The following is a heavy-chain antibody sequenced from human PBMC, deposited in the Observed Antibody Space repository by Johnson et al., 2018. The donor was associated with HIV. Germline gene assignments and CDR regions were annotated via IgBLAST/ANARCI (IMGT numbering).Heavy chain of an antibody. V-gene: IGHV3-23*04. J-gene: IGHJ3*02. CDR2: ISGGGGRT. CDR3: ARVGLVGGKEGVGAWDI. CDR1: GFTFSSYA. Sequence: EVQLVESGGGLVQPGGSLRLSCSASGFTFSSYAMSWVRQAPGKGLEWVSAISGGGGRTYYADSVKGRFTISRDNSKNTLYLQMISLRAQDTAVSYCARVGLVGGKEGVGAWDIWGPGTMVTVSS. D-gene: IGHD1-26*01.